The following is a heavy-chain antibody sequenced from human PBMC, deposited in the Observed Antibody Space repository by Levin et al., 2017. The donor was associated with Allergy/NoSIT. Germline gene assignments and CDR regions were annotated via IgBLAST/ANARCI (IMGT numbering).Heavy chain of an antibody. CDR1: GGSFSGYY. D-gene: IGHD6-13*01. J-gene: IGHJ5*02. V-gene: IGHV4-34*01. Sequence: SETLSLTCAVYGGSFSGYYWSWIRQPPGKGLEWIGEINHSGSTNYNPSLKSRVTISVDTSKNQSSLKLSSVTAADTAVYYCAGGPVGYRSSWYPPVRGWFDPWGQGTLVTVSS. CDR3: AGGPVGYRSSWYPPVRGWFDP. CDR2: INHSGST.